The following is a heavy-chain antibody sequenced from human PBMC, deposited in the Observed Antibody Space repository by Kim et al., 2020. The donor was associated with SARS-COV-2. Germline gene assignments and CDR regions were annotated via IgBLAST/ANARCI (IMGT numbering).Heavy chain of an antibody. J-gene: IGHJ5*02. CDR3: ARDPRLVVVGMGWFDP. CDR1: GFTFSDYY. CDR2: ISSGSGYT. V-gene: IGHV3-11*05. D-gene: IGHD2-15*01. Sequence: GGSLRLSCAASGFTFSDYYMSWIRQSPGKGLECISYISSGSGYTNYADSVKVRFTISRDDAKNSLYLQMNSLRAEDTGVYYCARDPRLVVVGMGWFDPWGQGTPVTVSS.